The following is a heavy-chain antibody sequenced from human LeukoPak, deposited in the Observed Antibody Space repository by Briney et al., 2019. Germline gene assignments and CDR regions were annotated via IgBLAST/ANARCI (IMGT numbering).Heavy chain of an antibody. Sequence: PSETLSLTCTVSGGSISSYYWSWIRQPAGKGLEWIGRIYTSGSTNYNPSLKSRVTISVDKSKNQFSLKLSSVTAADPAVYSCARGYYYSSGYYHYGNLFDPWGQGTLVTVSS. CDR2: IYTSGST. CDR3: ARGYYYSSGYYHYGNLFDP. J-gene: IGHJ5*02. V-gene: IGHV4-4*07. CDR1: GGSISSYY. D-gene: IGHD3-22*01.